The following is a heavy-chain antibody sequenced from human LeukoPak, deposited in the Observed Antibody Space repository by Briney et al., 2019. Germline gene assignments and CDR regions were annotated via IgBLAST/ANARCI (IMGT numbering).Heavy chain of an antibody. Sequence: SQTLSLTCAISGDSVSSNSAAWNWIRQSLSRGLEWLGRTYYRSKWYNDYAVSVKSRITINPDTSKNQFSLQLNSVTPEDTAVYYCARSEVHYDYVWGSYRSNWFDPWGQGTLVTVSS. CDR1: GDSVSSNSAA. V-gene: IGHV6-1*01. CDR3: ARSEVHYDYVWGSYRSNWFDP. D-gene: IGHD3-16*02. CDR2: TYYRSKWYN. J-gene: IGHJ5*02.